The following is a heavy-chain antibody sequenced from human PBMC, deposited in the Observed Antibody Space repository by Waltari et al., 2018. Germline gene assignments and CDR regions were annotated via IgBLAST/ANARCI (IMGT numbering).Heavy chain of an antibody. CDR1: DYRVAAFD. CDR3: TRVSAAFYILFY. D-gene: IGHD3-3*02. J-gene: IGHJ4*02. CDR2: MSPSSGSR. Sequence: VQLVQAGAEVKKPGASVKVSCKAADYRVAAFDFNWVRQAPGQGLEWLGWMSPSSGSRGYAQKFQGRVTMTTNTSISTAYMELSSLRSEDTAVYYCTRVSAAFYILFYWGQGTLVTVSS. V-gene: IGHV1-8*01.